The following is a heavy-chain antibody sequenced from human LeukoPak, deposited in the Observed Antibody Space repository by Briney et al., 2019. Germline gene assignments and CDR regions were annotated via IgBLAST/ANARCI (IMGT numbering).Heavy chain of an antibody. D-gene: IGHD2-2*03. CDR2: ISDDGSSA. J-gene: IGHJ4*02. Sequence: GGSLRLSCAASGFTFSGYWMHWVRQAPGKGLLWDSRISDDGSSANYADSVQGRFTISRDNAKNTVYLQMHSLRAEDTAVYYCVSGYCSSTTCYRGAYWGQGTLVTVSS. V-gene: IGHV3-74*01. CDR3: VSGYCSSTTCYRGAY. CDR1: GFTFSGYW.